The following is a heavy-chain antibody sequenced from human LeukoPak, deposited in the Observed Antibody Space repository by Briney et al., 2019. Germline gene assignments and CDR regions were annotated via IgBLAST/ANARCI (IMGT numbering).Heavy chain of an antibody. J-gene: IGHJ6*03. CDR2: INEDGSEK. D-gene: IGHD5-24*01. V-gene: IGHV3-7*01. CDR1: EFSFETYW. Sequence: PGGSLRLPCVALEFSFETYWMSWVRQAPGKGPEWVANINEDGSEKHYVGSVRGRFTISRDNADNSLHLQMNSLRPEDMAVYYCARGETMDVWGKGTTVTVSS. CDR3: ARGETMDV.